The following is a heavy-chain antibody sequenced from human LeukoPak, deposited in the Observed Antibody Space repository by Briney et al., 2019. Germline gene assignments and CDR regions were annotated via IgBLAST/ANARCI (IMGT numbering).Heavy chain of an antibody. J-gene: IGHJ4*02. CDR1: GGSFSGYY. CDR2: INHSGST. V-gene: IGHV4-34*01. CDR3: ARTYDILTSFED. Sequence: PSETLSLTCAVYGGSFSGYYWSWIRQPPGEGLEWIGEINHSGSTNYNPSLKSRVTISVDTSKNQFSLKLSSVTAADTAVYYCARTYDILTSFEDWGQGTLVTVSS. D-gene: IGHD3-9*01.